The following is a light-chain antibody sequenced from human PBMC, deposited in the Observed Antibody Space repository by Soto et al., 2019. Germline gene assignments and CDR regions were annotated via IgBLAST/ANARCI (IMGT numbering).Light chain of an antibody. V-gene: IGLV2-14*01. CDR3: TSYTTSRIWV. Sequence: QSALTQPASVYGSPGQSITISCTGSSGDVGHYNYVSWYQQHPGKAPKLMIYEVSNRPSGVSNRFSGSKSGNTASLIISGLQAEDEADYYCTSYTTSRIWVFGGGTKVTVL. J-gene: IGLJ3*02. CDR1: SGDVGHYNY. CDR2: EVS.